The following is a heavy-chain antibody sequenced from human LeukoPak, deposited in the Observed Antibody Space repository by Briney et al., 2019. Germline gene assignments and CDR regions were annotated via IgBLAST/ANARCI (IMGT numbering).Heavy chain of an antibody. J-gene: IGHJ4*02. CDR1: GFTFSSYS. Sequence: GGSLRLSCAASGFTFSSYSMNWVRQAPGKGLEWVSSISSSSSYIYYADSVKGRFTISRDNAKNSLYLQMNSLRAEDTAVYYCAREGEMATKVVDWGQGTLVTVSS. V-gene: IGHV3-21*01. D-gene: IGHD5-24*01. CDR3: AREGEMATKVVD. CDR2: ISSSSSYI.